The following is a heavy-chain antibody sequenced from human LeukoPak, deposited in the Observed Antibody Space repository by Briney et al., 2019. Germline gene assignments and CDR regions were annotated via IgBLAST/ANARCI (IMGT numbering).Heavy chain of an antibody. CDR3: AIYSGSYQGWFDP. Sequence: PAETLSLTCTVSGCSISSYYWSWIQQPPGKGLEWIGYIYYSGSTKYNPSLKSRVTISVDTSKNQFSLKLSSVTAADTAVYYCAIYSGSYQGWFDPWGQGTLVTVSS. J-gene: IGHJ5*02. D-gene: IGHD1-26*01. CDR2: IYYSGST. CDR1: GCSISSYY. V-gene: IGHV4-59*01.